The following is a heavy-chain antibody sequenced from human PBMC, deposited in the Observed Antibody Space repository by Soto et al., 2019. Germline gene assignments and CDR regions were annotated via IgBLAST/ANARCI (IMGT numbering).Heavy chain of an antibody. CDR3: ATTRWLQPFDY. CDR2: IYYSGST. Sequence: SETLSLTCTVSGGSISSSSYYWGWIRQPPGKGLEWIGSIYYSGSTYYNPSLKSRVTISVDTSKNQFSLKLSSVTAADTAVYYCATTRWLQPFDYWGQGTLVTVSS. V-gene: IGHV4-39*01. J-gene: IGHJ4*02. CDR1: GGSISSSSYY. D-gene: IGHD5-12*01.